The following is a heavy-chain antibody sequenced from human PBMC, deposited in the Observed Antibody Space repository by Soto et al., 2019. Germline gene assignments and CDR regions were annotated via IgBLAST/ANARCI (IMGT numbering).Heavy chain of an antibody. Sequence: PSETLSLTCAVSGGSISSGDYSWSWIRQPPGKGLEWIGYIYYSGSTYYNPSLKSRVTISVDTSKNQFSLKLSSVTAADTAVYCCARGADYYDSSGYYRHFDYWGQVPLVTFST. V-gene: IGHV4-30-4*01. CDR1: GGSISSGDYS. J-gene: IGHJ4*02. CDR3: ARGADYYDSSGYYRHFDY. D-gene: IGHD3-22*01. CDR2: IYYSGST.